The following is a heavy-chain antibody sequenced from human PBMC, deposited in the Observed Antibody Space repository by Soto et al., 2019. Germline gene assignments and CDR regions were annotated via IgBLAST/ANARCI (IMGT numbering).Heavy chain of an antibody. CDR3: ARDLCGSYGSVNDAFDI. D-gene: IGHD1-26*01. Sequence: ASVKVSCKASGYTFTSYYMHWVRQAPGQGLEWMGIINPSGGSTSYAQKFQGRVTMTRDTSTSTVYMELSSLRSEDTAVYYCARDLCGSYGSVNDAFDIWGQGTMVTVSS. CDR2: INPSGGST. CDR1: GYTFTSYY. V-gene: IGHV1-46*01. J-gene: IGHJ3*02.